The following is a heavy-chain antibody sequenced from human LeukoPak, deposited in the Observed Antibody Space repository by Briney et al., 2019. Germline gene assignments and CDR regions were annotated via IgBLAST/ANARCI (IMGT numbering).Heavy chain of an antibody. J-gene: IGHJ4*02. CDR3: AREVVTPPNFDY. Sequence: ASVKVSCKASGYMFTSYYMHWVRQAPGQGLEWMGIINPSGGSTNYAQKFQDRVTMTRDTSTGTVYMELSSPRSEDTAVYYCAREVVTPPNFDYWGRGTLVTVSS. CDR2: INPSGGST. D-gene: IGHD4-23*01. V-gene: IGHV1-46*01. CDR1: GYMFTSYY.